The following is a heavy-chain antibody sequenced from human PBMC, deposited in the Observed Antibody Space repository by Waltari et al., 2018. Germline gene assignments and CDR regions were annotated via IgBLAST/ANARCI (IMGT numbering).Heavy chain of an antibody. CDR1: GASFSGYY. CDR2: ISGRSGST. Sequence: QVQLQESGPGLVKPSETLSLTCSVSGASFSGYYWGWIRQPPGKGLEWIGYISGRSGSTDYNPSRTTRVTSSRDTSKNQFSLKLSSVTAADTAVYYCARTRALDYWGQGVLVTVSS. V-gene: IGHV4-59*12. CDR3: ARTRALDY. J-gene: IGHJ4*02.